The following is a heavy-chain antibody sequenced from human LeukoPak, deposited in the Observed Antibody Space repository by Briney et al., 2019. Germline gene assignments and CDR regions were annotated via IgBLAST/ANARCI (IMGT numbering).Heavy chain of an antibody. CDR3: ARDVGGNLDY. Sequence: PGGSLILSCAASGFTFSTYWMAWVRQAPGKGLEWVANIKQDASQKNYVDSVRGRFIISRDNDKNLLYLQMNSLRAEDTAVYHCARDVGGNLDYWGQGILVTVSS. D-gene: IGHD1-26*01. CDR1: GFTFSTYW. J-gene: IGHJ4*02. CDR2: IKQDASQK. V-gene: IGHV3-7*05.